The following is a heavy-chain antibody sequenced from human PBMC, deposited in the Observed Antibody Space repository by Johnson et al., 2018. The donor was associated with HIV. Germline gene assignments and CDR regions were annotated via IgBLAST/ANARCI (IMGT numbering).Heavy chain of an antibody. J-gene: IGHJ3*02. V-gene: IGHV3-23*04. D-gene: IGHD3-10*01. CDR1: GITFSSYA. CDR3: TTDQGYYGDAFDI. CDR2: LGGSGANT. Sequence: VQLVESGGGLEQPGGSLRLSCAASGITFSSYAMSWVRQAPGKGLEWVSRLGGSGANTYYADSVKGRFTISRDDSKNTLYLQMNSLKTEDTAVYYCTTDQGYYGDAFDIWGQGTMVTVSS.